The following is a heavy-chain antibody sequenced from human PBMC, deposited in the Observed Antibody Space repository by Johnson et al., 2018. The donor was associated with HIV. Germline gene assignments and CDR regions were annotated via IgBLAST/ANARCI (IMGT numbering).Heavy chain of an antibody. CDR2: IWCDGGST. V-gene: IGHV3-64*01. D-gene: IGHD5-24*01. CDR1: GFIFSSYA. CDR3: ARGGLGMATITDAFDI. Sequence: VQLVESGGGLVQPGGSLRLSCAVSGFIFSSYAMHWVRQAPGKGLEYVSAIWCDGGSTYYANSVKGRFTISRDNSKNTLYLQMGSLRAEDMAVYYCARGGLGMATITDAFDIWGQGTMVTVSS. J-gene: IGHJ3*02.